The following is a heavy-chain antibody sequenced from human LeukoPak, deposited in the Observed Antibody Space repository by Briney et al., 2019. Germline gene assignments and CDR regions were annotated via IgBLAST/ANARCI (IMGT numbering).Heavy chain of an antibody. Sequence: GSLRLSCATSGFTLSKHLMTWVRQAPGKGLECVAIIKQDGSEKYYVDSVKGRFTISRDNAKNSLYLQMNSLRAEDTAVYYCGTGWAVDFWGQGTLVTVSS. D-gene: IGHD5-24*01. CDR3: GTGWAVDF. V-gene: IGHV3-7*01. CDR2: IKQDGSEK. J-gene: IGHJ4*02. CDR1: GFTLSKHL.